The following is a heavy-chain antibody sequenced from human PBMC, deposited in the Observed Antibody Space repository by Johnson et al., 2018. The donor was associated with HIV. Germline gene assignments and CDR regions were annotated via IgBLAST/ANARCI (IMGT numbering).Heavy chain of an antibody. D-gene: IGHD3-9*01. V-gene: IGHV3-20*04. CDR1: GFTFDDYG. CDR2: INWNGGST. CDR3: ARTEYFGWDRSHAFDI. Sequence: VQLVESGGSVVRPGGSLRLSCAASGFTFDDYGMSWVRQAPGKGLEWVSGINWNGGSTGCADSVKGRFTISRYNAKNSLYLQMNSLRAEDTALYYCARTEYFGWDRSHAFDIWGQGTMVTVSS. J-gene: IGHJ3*02.